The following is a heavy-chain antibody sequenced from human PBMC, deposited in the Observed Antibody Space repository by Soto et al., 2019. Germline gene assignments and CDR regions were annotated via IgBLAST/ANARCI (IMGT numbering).Heavy chain of an antibody. CDR2: VRPTGDTV. Sequence: VHVVASGGGLVQPGRSLRLSCAVSGFRFEQYVMHWVRQAPGKGLECVSTVRPTGDTVAYADSVEGRFTVSRDNAKNSLYLQMNTLKGDDTAFYYCLQDAPNGTIYDWDQGTRVIVSS. J-gene: IGHJ4*02. CDR1: GFRFEQYV. D-gene: IGHD3-3*01. CDR3: LQDAPNGTIYD. V-gene: IGHV3-9*01.